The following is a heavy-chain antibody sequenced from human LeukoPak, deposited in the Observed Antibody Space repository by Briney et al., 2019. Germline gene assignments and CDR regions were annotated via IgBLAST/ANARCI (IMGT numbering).Heavy chain of an antibody. CDR3: AKDQRGYSYGYYYYMDV. D-gene: IGHD5-18*01. J-gene: IGHJ6*03. CDR2: IRYDGSNK. V-gene: IGHV3-30*02. CDR1: GFTFSSYG. Sequence: GGSLRLSCAASGFTFSSYGMHWVRQAPGKGLEWVAFIRYDGSNKYYADSVKGRFTISRDNSKNTLYLQMNSLRAEDTAVYYCAKDQRGYSYGYYYYMDVWGKGTTVTISS.